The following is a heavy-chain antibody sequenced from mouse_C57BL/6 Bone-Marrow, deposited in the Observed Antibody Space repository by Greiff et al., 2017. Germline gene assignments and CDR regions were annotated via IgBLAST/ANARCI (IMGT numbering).Heavy chain of an antibody. Sequence: QFQLQQPGAELVKPGASVKMSCKASGYTFTSYWITWVKQRPGQGLEWIGDIYPGSGSTNYNEKFKSKATLTVDTSSSTAYMQLSSLTSEDSAVYYCARRRTYYGPYYFDYWGQGTTLTVSS. D-gene: IGHD1-2*01. CDR3: ARRRTYYGPYYFDY. CDR1: GYTFTSYW. V-gene: IGHV1-55*01. J-gene: IGHJ2*01. CDR2: IYPGSGST.